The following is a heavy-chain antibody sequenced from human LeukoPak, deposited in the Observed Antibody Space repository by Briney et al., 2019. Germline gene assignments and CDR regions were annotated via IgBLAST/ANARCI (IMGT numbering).Heavy chain of an antibody. D-gene: IGHD4-17*01. CDR3: ARNGGDYVPSHAFDI. CDR2: IYTSGST. Sequence: SQTLSLTCTVSGGSISSGSYYWSWLRPPAGKGLEWIGRIYTSGSTNYNTSLKSRVTISVDTSKNQFSLKLSSVTAADTAVYYCARNGGDYVPSHAFDIWGQGTMVTVSS. V-gene: IGHV4-61*02. CDR1: GGSISSGSYY. J-gene: IGHJ3*02.